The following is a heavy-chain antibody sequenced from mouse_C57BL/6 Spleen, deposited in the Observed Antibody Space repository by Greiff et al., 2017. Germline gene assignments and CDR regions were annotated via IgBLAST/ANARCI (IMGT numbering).Heavy chain of an antibody. D-gene: IGHD2-3*01. CDR1: GFTFSDYY. Sequence: DVMLVESEGGLVQPGSSMKLSCTASGFTFSDYYMAWVRQVPEKGLEWVANINYDGSSTYYLDSLKSRFIISRDNAKNILYLQMISLKSEDTATYYCARGFFDGYSYYAMDYWGQGTSVTVSS. CDR2: INYDGSST. V-gene: IGHV5-16*01. J-gene: IGHJ4*01. CDR3: ARGFFDGYSYYAMDY.